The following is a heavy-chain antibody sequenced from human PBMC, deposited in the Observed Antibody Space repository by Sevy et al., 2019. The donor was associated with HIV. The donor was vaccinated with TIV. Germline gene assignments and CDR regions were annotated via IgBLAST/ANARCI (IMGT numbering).Heavy chain of an antibody. J-gene: IGHJ4*02. V-gene: IGHV4-61*01. CDR1: GGSVSSGSYY. Sequence: SETLSLTCTVSGGSVSSGSYYWSWIRQPPGKGLEWIGYIYYSGSTNYNPSLKSRVTISVDTSKNQFSLKLSSVTAADTGVYYCARGGGEWLRFPHFDYWGQGTLVTVSS. CDR3: ARGGGEWLRFPHFDY. CDR2: IYYSGST. D-gene: IGHD5-12*01.